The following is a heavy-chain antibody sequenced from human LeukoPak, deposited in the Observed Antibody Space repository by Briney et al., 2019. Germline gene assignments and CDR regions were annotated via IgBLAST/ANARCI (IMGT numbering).Heavy chain of an antibody. CDR1: GFTFSSHW. J-gene: IGHJ6*04. CDR3: ARANYGSGSFCAMDV. Sequence: GGSLRLSCAASGFTFSSHWMHWVRQAPGKGLVCVSRINSDGSSTSYADSVKGRFTISRDNAKNTLYLQMNSLRAEDTAVYYCARANYGSGSFCAMDVWGKGTTVTVSS. CDR2: INSDGSST. V-gene: IGHV3-74*01. D-gene: IGHD3-10*01.